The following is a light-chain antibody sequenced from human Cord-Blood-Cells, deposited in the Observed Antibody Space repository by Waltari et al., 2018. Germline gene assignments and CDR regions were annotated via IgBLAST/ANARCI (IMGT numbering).Light chain of an antibody. CDR1: QSVSSSY. V-gene: IGKV3-20*01. CDR3: QQYGSSPYT. Sequence: ELVLTQSPGTLSLSPGERATLSCRASQSVSSSYLAWYQQKPGQAPRLLIYGASSRATGIPDRFSGSGSGTDFTLTISRLEPEDFAVYYCQQYGSSPYTFGQGIQAGDQT. CDR2: GAS. J-gene: IGKJ2*01.